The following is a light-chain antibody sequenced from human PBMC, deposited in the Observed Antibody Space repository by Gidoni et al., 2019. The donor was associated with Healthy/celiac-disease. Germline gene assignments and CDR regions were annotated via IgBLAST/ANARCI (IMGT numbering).Light chain of an antibody. CDR1: QSISSY. V-gene: IGKV1-39*01. Sequence: DIQMTQSPSSLSASVGARVTITCRASQSISSYLNWYQQKPGKAPKLLIYAASSLQSGVPSRVSGSGSGTDFTLTISSLQPEDFATYYCQQSYSTPITFGQGTRLEIK. CDR3: QQSYSTPIT. CDR2: AAS. J-gene: IGKJ5*01.